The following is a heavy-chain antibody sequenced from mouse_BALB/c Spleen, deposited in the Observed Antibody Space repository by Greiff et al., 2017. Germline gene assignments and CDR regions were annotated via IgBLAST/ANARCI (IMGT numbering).Heavy chain of an antibody. V-gene: IGHV1-9*01. J-gene: IGHJ3*01. CDR3: ARGDYGRAWFAD. Sequence: QVQLQQSGAELMKPGASVKISCKATGYTFSSYWIEWVKQRPGHGLEWIGEILPGSGSTNYNEKFKGKATFTADTSSNTAYMQLSSLTSEDSAVYYCARGDYGRAWFADWGQGTLVTVSA. CDR1: GYTFSSYW. CDR2: ILPGSGST. D-gene: IGHD2-4*01.